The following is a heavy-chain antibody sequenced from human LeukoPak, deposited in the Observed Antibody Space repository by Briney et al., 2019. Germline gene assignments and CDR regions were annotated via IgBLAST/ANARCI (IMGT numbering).Heavy chain of an antibody. CDR3: ARGITMVDIDY. V-gene: IGHV3-74*01. J-gene: IGHJ4*02. CDR1: GFTFSSYE. CDR2: INSDGSST. D-gene: IGHD3-10*01. Sequence: GGSLRLSCAASGFTFSSYEMNWVRQAPGKGLEWVSRINSDGSSTSYADSVKGRFTISRDNAKNTLYLQMNSLRAEDTAVYYCARGITMVDIDYWGQGTLVTVSS.